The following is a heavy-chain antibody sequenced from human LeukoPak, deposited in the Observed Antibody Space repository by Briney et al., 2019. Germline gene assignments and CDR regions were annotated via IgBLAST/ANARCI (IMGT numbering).Heavy chain of an antibody. Sequence: SETLSLTCTVSGYSISNGYYWGWIRQPPGKGLEWIGSIYYSGSTYYNPSLKSRVTISVDTSKNQFSLKLSSVTAADTAVYYCAGGRGSYMDYWGQGTLVTVSS. D-gene: IGHD1-26*01. J-gene: IGHJ4*02. CDR1: GYSISNGYY. CDR2: IYYSGST. V-gene: IGHV4-38-2*02. CDR3: AGGRGSYMDY.